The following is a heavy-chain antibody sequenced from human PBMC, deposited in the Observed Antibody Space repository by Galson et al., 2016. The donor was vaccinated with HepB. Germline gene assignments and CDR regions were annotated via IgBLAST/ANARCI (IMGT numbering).Heavy chain of an antibody. Sequence: SLRLSCAASGFTFRNYGMTWVRQAPGKGLEVVSSISRSGDSTDYADSVKGRFTISRENSKNTLSLQMNSLTADDTAIYYCVIGSTAPAVWGKGTTVTVSS. D-gene: IGHD2-2*01. V-gene: IGHV3-23*01. CDR2: ISRSGDST. CDR3: VIGSTAPAV. CDR1: GFTFRNYG. J-gene: IGHJ6*04.